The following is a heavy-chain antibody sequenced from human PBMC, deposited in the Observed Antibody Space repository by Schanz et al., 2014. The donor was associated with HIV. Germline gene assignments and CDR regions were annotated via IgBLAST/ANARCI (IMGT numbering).Heavy chain of an antibody. V-gene: IGHV3-33*01. CDR1: GFTFSTYG. D-gene: IGHD2-8*02. CDR3: ARDSVDAVVNSTDYYNGIDV. Sequence: QVQLVESGGGVVQPGRSLRLSCAASGFTFSTYGMHWVRQAPGKGLEWVAVIWYDGNYKHYADSVKGRFTISRDNSKNALYLQMNSLRAEDTAIYFCARDSVDAVVNSTDYYNGIDVWGQGTTVTVSS. CDR2: IWYDGNYK. J-gene: IGHJ6*02.